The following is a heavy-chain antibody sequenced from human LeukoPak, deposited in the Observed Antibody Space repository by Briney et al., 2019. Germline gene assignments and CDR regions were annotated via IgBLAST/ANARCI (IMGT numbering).Heavy chain of an antibody. CDR1: GFTFGDYA. Sequence: GGSLRLSCTASGFTFGDYAMSWVRQAPGKGLEWVGFIRSKAYGGTTEYAASVKGRFTISRDDSKSIAYLQMNSLKTEDTAVYYCTTRIAARHLYDYWGQGTLVTVSS. D-gene: IGHD6-6*01. J-gene: IGHJ4*02. CDR2: IRSKAYGGTT. V-gene: IGHV3-49*04. CDR3: TTRIAARHLYDY.